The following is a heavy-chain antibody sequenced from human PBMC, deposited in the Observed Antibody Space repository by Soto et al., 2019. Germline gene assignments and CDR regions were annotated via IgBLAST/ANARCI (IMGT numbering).Heavy chain of an antibody. CDR3: ARDSIRFDTSCSWYNWFDP. CDR1: GGSISSFY. J-gene: IGHJ5*02. Sequence: QVQLQESGPGLVKPSETLSLTCTFSGGSISSFYWIWIRQPPGKGLEWIAYIYYSGSTNYNPSLKSRVTVSVDTSKNQFSLKLSSVTAAATAVYYCARDSIRFDTSCSWYNWFDPWGQGTLGTVSS. D-gene: IGHD3-22*01. CDR2: IYYSGST. V-gene: IGHV4-59*01.